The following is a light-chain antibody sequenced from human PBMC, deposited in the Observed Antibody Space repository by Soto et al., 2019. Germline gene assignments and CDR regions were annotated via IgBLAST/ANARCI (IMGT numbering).Light chain of an antibody. V-gene: IGKV1-5*03. CDR2: KAS. J-gene: IGKJ2*01. CDR3: QQYNSYPYT. CDR1: QSISSW. Sequence: DIQMTQSPFTLSASVVDRVTITCRASQSISSWLAWYQQKPGKAPKLLIYKASSLESGVPSRFSGSGSGTEFTLTISSLQPDDFAPYYCQQYNSYPYTIGQGTKLEIK.